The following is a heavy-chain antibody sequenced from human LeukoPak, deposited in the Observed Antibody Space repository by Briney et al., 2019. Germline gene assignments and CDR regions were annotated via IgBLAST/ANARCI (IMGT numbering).Heavy chain of an antibody. J-gene: IGHJ5*02. CDR1: GFTFSSYW. V-gene: IGHV3-74*01. D-gene: IGHD6-19*01. Sequence: GGSLRLSCAASGFTFSSYWMHWVRQAPGKGLVWVSRITSDGSSTSYADSVKGRFTISRDNAKNTLYLQMNSLRAEDTAVYYCVRDPSIALAGTLNWFDPWGQGTLVTVSS. CDR2: ITSDGSST. CDR3: VRDPSIALAGTLNWFDP.